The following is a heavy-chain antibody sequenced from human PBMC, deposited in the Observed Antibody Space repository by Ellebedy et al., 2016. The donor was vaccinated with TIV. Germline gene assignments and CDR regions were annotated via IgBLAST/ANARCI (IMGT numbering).Heavy chain of an antibody. CDR1: GFTFSSNW. V-gene: IGHV3-74*03. CDR3: VRDGIVGGTTEYYFDY. J-gene: IGHJ4*02. Sequence: GESLKISCVASGFTFSSNWMHWVRQAPGKGLVWVSRINSGGRSTTYADSVKGRFTISRDNAKNTLYLQMNSLRAEDTAVYYCVRDGIVGGTTEYYFDYWGQGTLVTVSS. D-gene: IGHD1-26*01. CDR2: INSGGRST.